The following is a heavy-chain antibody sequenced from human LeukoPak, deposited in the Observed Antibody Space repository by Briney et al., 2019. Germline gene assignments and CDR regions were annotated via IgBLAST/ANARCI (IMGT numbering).Heavy chain of an antibody. V-gene: IGHV5-51*01. J-gene: IGHJ3*02. D-gene: IGHD5-18*01. CDR3: ARPHTAMVWVHAFDI. CDR2: IYPGDSDT. Sequence: PGESLKISCKGSGYSFTSYWIGWVRQMPGKGLEWMGIIYPGDSDTRYSPSFQGQVTISAGKSISTAYLQWSSLKASDTAMYYCARPHTAMVWVHAFDIWGQGTMVTVSS. CDR1: GYSFTSYW.